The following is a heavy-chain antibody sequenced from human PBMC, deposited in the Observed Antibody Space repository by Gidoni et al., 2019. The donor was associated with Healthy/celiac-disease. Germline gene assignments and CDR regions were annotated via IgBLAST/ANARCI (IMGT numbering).Heavy chain of an antibody. D-gene: IGHD2-21*01. Sequence: QVQLVEYGRGVVQPGRSLRLSCAASGFPFSSYAMHWVRQAPGKGLEWGAVISYDGSNKHYAHSLKGRFTISRDNSKNTLYLQMNSLRAEDTAVYYCARGHKKVVVIAIDDYWGQGTLVTVSS. CDR1: GFPFSSYA. J-gene: IGHJ4*02. V-gene: IGHV3-30-3*01. CDR3: ARGHKKVVVIAIDDY. CDR2: ISYDGSNK.